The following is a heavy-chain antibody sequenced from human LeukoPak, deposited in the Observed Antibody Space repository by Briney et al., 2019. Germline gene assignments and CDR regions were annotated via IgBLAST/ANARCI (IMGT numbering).Heavy chain of an antibody. CDR2: ISMNGGTT. Sequence: GGSLRLSCAASGFTLSNYAMHWVRQGPGKGLEYVSGISMNGGTTYYANSVKGRFTISRDNSKNTLYLQMGSLTTEDMAVYHCARWYNSLDIWGQGTTVTVSS. D-gene: IGHD1-1*01. J-gene: IGHJ6*02. V-gene: IGHV3-64*01. CDR1: GFTLSNYA. CDR3: ARWYNSLDI.